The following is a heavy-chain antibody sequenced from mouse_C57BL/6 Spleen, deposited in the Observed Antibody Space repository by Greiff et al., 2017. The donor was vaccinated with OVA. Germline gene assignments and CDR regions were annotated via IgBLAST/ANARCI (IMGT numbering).Heavy chain of an antibody. V-gene: IGHV3-6*01. CDR1: GYSITSGYY. D-gene: IGHD2-2*01. CDR3: ATYGYDRGFNY. CDR2: ISYDGSN. J-gene: IGHJ2*01. Sequence: ESGPGLVKPSQSLSLTCSVTGYSITSGYYWNWIRQFPGNKLEWMGYISYDGSNNYNPSLKNRISITRDTSKNQFFLKLNSVTTEDTATYYCATYGYDRGFNYWGQGTTLTVSS.